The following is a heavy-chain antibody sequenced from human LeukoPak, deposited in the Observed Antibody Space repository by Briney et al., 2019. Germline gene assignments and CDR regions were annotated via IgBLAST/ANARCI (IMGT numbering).Heavy chain of an antibody. Sequence: NPSETLSLTCAVDGGSFSGYYWSWVRQPPRKGLEWMGEIKHSGSTNYNPSLNSRVTISVDTRKNQFSQKPPCVPATRPAVTYWAREQEEGNPAIFEFGGQGPLVSVPS. CDR3: AREQEEGNPAIFEF. J-gene: IGHJ4*02. CDR1: GGSFSGYY. CDR2: IKHSGST. D-gene: IGHD2-21*02. V-gene: IGHV4-34*01.